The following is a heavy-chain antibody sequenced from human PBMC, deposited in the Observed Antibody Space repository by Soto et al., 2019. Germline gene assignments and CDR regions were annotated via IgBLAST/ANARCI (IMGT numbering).Heavy chain of an antibody. J-gene: IGHJ4*02. Sequence: ASVKVSCKASGYTFSSYAMHWVRQAPGQRLEWMGWINAGYGNTKSSQKFQDRVTTSRDTSASTAYMELTSLRSEDTAVYYCARDTGDGTFDFWGQGTLVTVSS. CDR2: INAGYGNT. CDR1: GYTFSSYA. D-gene: IGHD7-27*01. CDR3: ARDTGDGTFDF. V-gene: IGHV1-3*01.